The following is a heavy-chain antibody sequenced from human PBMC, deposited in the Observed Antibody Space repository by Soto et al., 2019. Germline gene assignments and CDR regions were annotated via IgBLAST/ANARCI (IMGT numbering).Heavy chain of an antibody. CDR3: AIRYGSCFEY. J-gene: IGHJ4*02. Sequence: QVQLQESGPGLVKPSETLSLTCTVSGGSISSYYCSWIRQPPGKGLEWIGYIYYSGSTNYNPSLKSRVTRSVDTSKKQFSMKLSSMTAADTAVYFCAIRYGSCFEYWGQGTLVTVSS. V-gene: IGHV4-59*08. CDR2: IYYSGST. CDR1: GGSISSYY. D-gene: IGHD5-18*01.